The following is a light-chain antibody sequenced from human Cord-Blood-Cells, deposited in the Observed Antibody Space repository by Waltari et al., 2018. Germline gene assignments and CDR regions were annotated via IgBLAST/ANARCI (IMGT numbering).Light chain of an antibody. CDR3: CSYAGSVV. J-gene: IGLJ2*01. Sequence: QSALTQPASVSGSPGQSIPISCTGTSSDVGSYNLVSWYQQHTGKAPKLMIYEGSKRPSGVSNRFSGSKSGNTASLTISGLQAEDEADYYCCSYAGSVVFGGGTKLTVL. CDR1: SSDVGSYNL. CDR2: EGS. V-gene: IGLV2-23*01.